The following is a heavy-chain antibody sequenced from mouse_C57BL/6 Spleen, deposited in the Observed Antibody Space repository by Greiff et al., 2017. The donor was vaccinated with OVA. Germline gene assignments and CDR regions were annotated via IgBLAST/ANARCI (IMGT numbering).Heavy chain of an antibody. V-gene: IGHV14-4*01. Sequence: EVQLQQSGAELVRPGASVKLFCTASGFNIKDDYMHWVKQRPEQGLEWIGWIDPENGDTEYASKFQGKATITADTSSNTAYLQLSSLTSEDTAVYYCTTRSNYRFAYWGQGTLVTVSA. D-gene: IGHD2-5*01. J-gene: IGHJ3*01. CDR1: GFNIKDDY. CDR3: TTRSNYRFAY. CDR2: IDPENGDT.